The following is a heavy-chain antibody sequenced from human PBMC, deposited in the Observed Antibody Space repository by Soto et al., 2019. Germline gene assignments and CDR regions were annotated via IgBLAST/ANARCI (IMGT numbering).Heavy chain of an antibody. CDR1: GGTFSSYA. J-gene: IGHJ5*02. CDR3: ARVWQQLVRGDVLGWFDP. Sequence: QVQLVQSGAEVKKPGSSVKVSCKASGGTFSSYAISWVRQAPGQGLEWMGGIIPIFGTANYAQKFQGRVTITADESTSTAYMELSSLRSEDSAVYYCARVWQQLVRGDVLGWFDPWGQGTLVTVSS. D-gene: IGHD6-13*01. CDR2: IIPIFGTA. V-gene: IGHV1-69*01.